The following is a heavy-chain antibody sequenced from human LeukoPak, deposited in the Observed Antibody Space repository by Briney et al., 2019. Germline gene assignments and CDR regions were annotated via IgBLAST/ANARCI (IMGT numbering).Heavy chain of an antibody. CDR2: IYYSGST. Sequence: SQTLSLTCTVSGGSISSGGYYWRWIRQHPGKGLEWIGYIYYSGSTYYNPSLKSRVTISVDTSKNQFSLKLSSVTAADTAVYYCARDRYDILTGYVYGMDVWGKGTTVTVSS. D-gene: IGHD3-9*01. J-gene: IGHJ6*04. CDR3: ARDRYDILTGYVYGMDV. CDR1: GGSISSGGYY. V-gene: IGHV4-31*03.